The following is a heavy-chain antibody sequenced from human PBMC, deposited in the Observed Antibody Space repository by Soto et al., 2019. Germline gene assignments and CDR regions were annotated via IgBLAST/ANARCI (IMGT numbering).Heavy chain of an antibody. CDR2: IWYDGSNK. Sequence: QVQLVESGGGVVQPGRSLRLSCAASGFTFSSYGMHWVRQAPGKGLEWVAVIWYDGSNKYYADSVKGRFTISRDNSKNTLYLQMNSLRAEDTAVYHCAIDTARAMVRIYYGMDVWGQGATVTVSS. V-gene: IGHV3-33*01. CDR1: GFTFSSYG. J-gene: IGHJ6*02. D-gene: IGHD3-10*01. CDR3: AIDTARAMVRIYYGMDV.